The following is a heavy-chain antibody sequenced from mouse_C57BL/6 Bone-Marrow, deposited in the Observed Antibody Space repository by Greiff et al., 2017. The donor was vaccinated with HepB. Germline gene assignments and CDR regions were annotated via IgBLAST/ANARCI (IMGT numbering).Heavy chain of an antibody. CDR1: GYTFTSYW. J-gene: IGHJ4*01. CDR3: ARFTTVVATIYYAMDY. CDR2: IYPGSGST. D-gene: IGHD1-1*01. V-gene: IGHV1-55*01. Sequence: QVQLQQPGAELVKPGASVKMSCKASGYTFTSYWITWVKQRPGQGLEWIGDIYPGSGSTNYNEKFKSKATLTVDTSSSTAYMQLSSLTSEDSAVYYCARFTTVVATIYYAMDYWGQGTSVTVSS.